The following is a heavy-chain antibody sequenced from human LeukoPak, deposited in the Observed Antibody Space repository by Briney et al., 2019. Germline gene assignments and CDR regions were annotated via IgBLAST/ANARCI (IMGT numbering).Heavy chain of an antibody. J-gene: IGHJ3*02. CDR3: ASAACEGYCSSTSHMGYAFDI. V-gene: IGHV3-30-3*01. D-gene: IGHD2-2*01. CDR2: ISYDGSNK. CDR1: GFTFSSYA. Sequence: SGGSLRLSCAASGFTFSSYAMHWVRQAPGKGLEWVAVISYDGSNKYYADSVKGRFTISRDNSKNTLYLQMNSLRAEDTAVYYCASAACEGYCSSTSHMGYAFDIWGQGTMVTVSS.